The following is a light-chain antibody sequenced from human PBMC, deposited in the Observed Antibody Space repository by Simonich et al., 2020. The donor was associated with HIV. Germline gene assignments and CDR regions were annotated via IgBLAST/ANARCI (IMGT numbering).Light chain of an antibody. CDR2: KVS. J-gene: IGKJ3*01. Sequence: DIVMTQSPLSLPVTLGQPASISCRSSKSLVHIDGNTYFNWYHQRPGQSPRRLIYKVSNRDSGVPDRFSGRGSDTDFTLKISRVEAEDVGVYYCMQGTLPFTFGPGTKVDIK. CDR3: MQGTLPFT. CDR1: KSLVHIDGNTY. V-gene: IGKV2-30*02.